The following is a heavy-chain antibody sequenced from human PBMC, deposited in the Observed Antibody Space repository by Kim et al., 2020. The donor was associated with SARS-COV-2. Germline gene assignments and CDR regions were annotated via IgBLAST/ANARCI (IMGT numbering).Heavy chain of an antibody. J-gene: IGHJ6*02. Sequence: GRFTISRDNAKNSLYLQMNSLRAEDTAVYYCARDTLLWFGERVYYYGMDVWGQGTTVTVSS. V-gene: IGHV3-11*01. CDR3: ARDTLLWFGERVYYYGMDV. D-gene: IGHD3-10*01.